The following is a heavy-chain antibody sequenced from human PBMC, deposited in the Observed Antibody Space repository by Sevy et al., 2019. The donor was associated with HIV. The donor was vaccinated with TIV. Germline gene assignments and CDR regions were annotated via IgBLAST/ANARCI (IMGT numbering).Heavy chain of an antibody. Sequence: GGSLRLSCTASGFTFGDYAMSWFRQAPGKGLEWVGFIRSKAYGGTTEYAASVKGRFTNSRNDSKSIAYLQMNSLKTEDTAVYYCTRDRIAVAPSVPENYYYYYGMDVWGQGTTVTVSS. V-gene: IGHV3-49*03. CDR1: GFTFGDYA. J-gene: IGHJ6*02. D-gene: IGHD6-19*01. CDR3: TRDRIAVAPSVPENYYYYYGMDV. CDR2: IRSKAYGGTT.